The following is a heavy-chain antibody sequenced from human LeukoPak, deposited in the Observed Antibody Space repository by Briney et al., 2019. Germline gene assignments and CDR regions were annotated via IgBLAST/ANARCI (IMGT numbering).Heavy chain of an antibody. Sequence: GASVKVSCKASGYTFTGYYMHWVRQAPGQGLEWMGWSNPNSGGTNYAQKFQGRVTMTRDTSISTAYMELSRLRSDDTAVYYCARDGGRGIVVVPAAMVDYWGQGTLVTVSS. CDR3: ARDGGRGIVVVPAAMVDY. CDR1: GYTFTGYY. V-gene: IGHV1-2*02. CDR2: SNPNSGGT. D-gene: IGHD2-2*01. J-gene: IGHJ4*02.